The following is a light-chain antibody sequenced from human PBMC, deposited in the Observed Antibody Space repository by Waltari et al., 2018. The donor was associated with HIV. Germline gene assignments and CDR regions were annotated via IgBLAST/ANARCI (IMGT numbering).Light chain of an antibody. V-gene: IGLV2-14*01. CDR3: CSYTSTTAFDV. J-gene: IGLJ1*01. Sequence: QSALTQPSSASGAPGQSVTTSCPCTRSDIGGYNYYSGYQQHPGKAPKLIIPEVSNRPSGVSDRFSGSKSGNTASLTISGLQAEDEADYYCCSYTSTTAFDVFGTGTRVSVL. CDR2: EVS. CDR1: RSDIGGYNY.